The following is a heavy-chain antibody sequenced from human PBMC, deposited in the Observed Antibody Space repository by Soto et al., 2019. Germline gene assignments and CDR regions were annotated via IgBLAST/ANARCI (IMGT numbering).Heavy chain of an antibody. CDR2: INSDGSST. CDR1: GFTFSSYW. D-gene: IGHD2-8*01. Sequence: EVKLVESGGGLVQPGGSLRLSCAASGFTFSSYWIRWVRQAPGNGLVWVSGINSDGSSTSYADSVKVRFTISRDNAKNTVYLQMSILRADARAVFDCARGVSLNLFFAPWGRGTLFTFSS. CDR3: ARGVSLNLFFAP. J-gene: IGHJ2*01. V-gene: IGHV3-74*02.